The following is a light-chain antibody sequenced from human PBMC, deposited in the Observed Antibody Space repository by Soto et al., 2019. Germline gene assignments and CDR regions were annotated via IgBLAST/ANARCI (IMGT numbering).Light chain of an antibody. CDR3: KSYAGSNTYV. CDR1: KNDVGFYDF. CDR2: EVV. Sequence: QSALTQPPSASGSPGQSVTISCTGTKNDVGFYDFVSWYQHHPGKAPRLIIYEVVQRPSGVPDRFSGSKSGNTASLTVSGLQAAAEDDYFCKSYAGSNTYVFGSGTKVTVL. J-gene: IGLJ1*01. V-gene: IGLV2-8*01.